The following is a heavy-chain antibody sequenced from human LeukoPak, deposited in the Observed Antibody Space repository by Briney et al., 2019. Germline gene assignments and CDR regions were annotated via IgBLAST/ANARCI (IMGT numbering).Heavy chain of an antibody. Sequence: SETLSLTCTVSGDSIRSSYWSWIRQPPGKGLEWIGYIPTSGEINYHPSLKSRVTIPLQPSKNQVSLKVNSVTAADTAVYFCARVKVNTAMALQYYHYYMDVWGKGTTVIVSS. D-gene: IGHD5-18*01. CDR1: GDSIRSSY. CDR3: ARVKVNTAMALQYYHYYMDV. V-gene: IGHV4-59*01. CDR2: IPTSGEI. J-gene: IGHJ6*03.